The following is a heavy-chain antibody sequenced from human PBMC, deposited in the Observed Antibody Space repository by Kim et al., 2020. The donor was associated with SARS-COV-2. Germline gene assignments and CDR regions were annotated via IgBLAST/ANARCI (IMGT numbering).Heavy chain of an antibody. Sequence: SVKVSCKASGGTFSSYAISWVRQAPGQGLEWMGRIIPILGIANYAQKFQGRVTITADKSTSTAYMELSSLRSEDTAVYYCASNGYDYVWGSYRYSSYWGQGTLVTVSS. D-gene: IGHD3-16*02. V-gene: IGHV1-69*04. J-gene: IGHJ4*02. CDR3: ASNGYDYVWGSYRYSSY. CDR2: IIPILGIA. CDR1: GGTFSSYA.